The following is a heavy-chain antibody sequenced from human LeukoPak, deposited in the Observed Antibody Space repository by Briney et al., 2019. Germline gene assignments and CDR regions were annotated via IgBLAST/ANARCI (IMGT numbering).Heavy chain of an antibody. CDR2: ISNSGST. V-gene: IGHV4-59*08. Sequence: SETLSLTCTASGGSTSSYYWSWIRQPPGKGLEWIAYISNSGSTKYNSSLNSRVTISVDTSKNQISLKLTSVTAADTAVYYCARRRGYCTSSDCYGFDRCGQGTLVTVSS. D-gene: IGHD2-2*01. CDR3: ARRRGYCTSSDCYGFDR. J-gene: IGHJ5*02. CDR1: GGSTSSYY.